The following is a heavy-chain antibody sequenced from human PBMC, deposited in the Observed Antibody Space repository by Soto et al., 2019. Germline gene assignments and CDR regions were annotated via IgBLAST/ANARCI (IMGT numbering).Heavy chain of an antibody. CDR1: GFTLTGYW. J-gene: IGHJ5*02. V-gene: IGHV3-7*01. D-gene: IGHD3-16*01. CDR2: TNEDGREK. CDR3: ARDRGALGP. Sequence: GSLRLSCAASGFTLTGYWMSWVRQAPGKGLEWVANTNEDGREKFYVDSVKGRFTISRDNAKNPLYLQMNSLRAEDTAVYYCARDRGALGPWGQGTLVTVSS.